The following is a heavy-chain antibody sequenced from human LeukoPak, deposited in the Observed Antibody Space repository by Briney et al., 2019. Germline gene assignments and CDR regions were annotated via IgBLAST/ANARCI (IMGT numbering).Heavy chain of an antibody. Sequence: ASVNVSCKASGGTFSSNAISWVRQAPGQGLEWMGIINPSGGSTSYAQKFQGRVTMTRDTSTSTVYMELSSLRSEDTAVYYCARGGYCSSTSCYDFAFDIWGQGTMVTVSS. D-gene: IGHD2-2*01. CDR1: GGTFSSNA. V-gene: IGHV1-46*01. CDR3: ARGGYCSSTSCYDFAFDI. CDR2: INPSGGST. J-gene: IGHJ3*02.